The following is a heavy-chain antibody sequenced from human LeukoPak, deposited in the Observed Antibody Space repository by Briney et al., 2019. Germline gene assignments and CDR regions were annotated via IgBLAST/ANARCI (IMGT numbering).Heavy chain of an antibody. CDR3: VRATAAGSGRAFGY. CDR2: IHHSKGT. V-gene: IGHV4-34*01. J-gene: IGHJ4*02. CDR1: GESISDYY. D-gene: IGHD3-10*01. Sequence: ASETLSLTCAVYGESISDYYWTWIRQFPGKGLEWIGEIHHSKGTNYNPSLKSRLTMSVDRSKNQLSLKLSSVTAADTAIYYCVRATAAGSGRAFGYWAQGSLVPVSS.